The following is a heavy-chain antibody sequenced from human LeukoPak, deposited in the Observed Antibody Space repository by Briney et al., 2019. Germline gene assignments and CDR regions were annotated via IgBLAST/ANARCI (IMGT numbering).Heavy chain of an antibody. CDR1: GFTVSSNY. V-gene: IGHV3-53*01. D-gene: IGHD1-1*01. J-gene: IGHJ5*02. CDR3: ARLIGYSNWFDP. CDR2: INSGGST. Sequence: GGSLRLSCAASGFTVSSNYMSWVRQAPGKGLEWVSVINSGGSTYYADSVKGRFTISRDNSENTLYLQMNSLRAEDTAVYYCARLIGYSNWFDPWGQGTLVTVSS.